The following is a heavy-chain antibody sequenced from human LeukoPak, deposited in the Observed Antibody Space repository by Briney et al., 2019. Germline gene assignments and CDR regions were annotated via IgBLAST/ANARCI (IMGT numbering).Heavy chain of an antibody. Sequence: ASVKVSCKASGYTFTSYDINWVRQATGQGLEWMGWINPNSGGTNYAQKFQGRVTMTRDTSISTAYMELSRLRSDDTAVYYCAREGVGILNDAFDIWGQGTMVTVSS. CDR1: GYTFTSYD. V-gene: IGHV1-2*02. CDR3: AREGVGILNDAFDI. D-gene: IGHD2-8*01. J-gene: IGHJ3*02. CDR2: INPNSGGT.